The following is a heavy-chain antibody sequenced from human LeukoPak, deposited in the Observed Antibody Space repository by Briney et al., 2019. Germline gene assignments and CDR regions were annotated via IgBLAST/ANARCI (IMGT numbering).Heavy chain of an antibody. CDR2: ISYDGSDE. V-gene: IGHV3-30*04. CDR3: ARDVQLALLGY. D-gene: IGHD6-6*01. Sequence: PGGSLRLSCAASGFTFSTYAMHWVRQAPGKGLEWVALISYDGSDEYYADSVQGRFTISRDNLENTLYLQMNSLRAEDTAVYYCARDVQLALLGYWGQGTLVTVSS. CDR1: GFTFSTYA. J-gene: IGHJ4*02.